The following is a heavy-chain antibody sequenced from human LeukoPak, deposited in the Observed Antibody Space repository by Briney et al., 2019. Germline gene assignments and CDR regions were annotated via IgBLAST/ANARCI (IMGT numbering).Heavy chain of an antibody. CDR2: IKEDESDE. J-gene: IGHJ4*02. D-gene: IGHD1-1*01. Sequence: PGGSLRLSCEASGFTFSSYWMSWVRQAPGKGLEWVAHIKEDESDEYYVDSVRGRFTASRDNAKNSVNLQMNSLRVEDTAVYYCARWRGRQSEFDYWGQGTLDTVSS. CDR3: ARWRGRQSEFDY. V-gene: IGHV3-7*01. CDR1: GFTFSSYW.